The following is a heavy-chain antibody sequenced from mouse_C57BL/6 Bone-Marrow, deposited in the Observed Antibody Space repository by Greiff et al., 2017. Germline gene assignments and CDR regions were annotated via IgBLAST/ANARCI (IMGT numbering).Heavy chain of an antibody. Sequence: EVKLVESGGGLVKPGGSLKLSCAASGFTFSSYAMSWVRQTPEKRLEWVATISDGGSYTYYPDNVKGRFTISRDNAKNNLYLQMSHLKSEDTAMYYCARGTAQATTSYYFDYWGQGTTLTVSS. CDR3: ARGTAQATTSYYFDY. J-gene: IGHJ2*01. CDR2: ISDGGSYT. V-gene: IGHV5-4*03. D-gene: IGHD3-2*02. CDR1: GFTFSSYA.